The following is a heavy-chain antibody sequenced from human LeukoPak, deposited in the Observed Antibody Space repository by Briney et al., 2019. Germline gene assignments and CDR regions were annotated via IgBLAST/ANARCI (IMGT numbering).Heavy chain of an antibody. D-gene: IGHD2-15*01. CDR2: MNPNSGNT. Sequence: ASVKVSCKASGYTFTSYDINWVRQATGQGLEWMGWMNPNSGNTGYAQKLQGRVTMTRNTSISTAYMELSSLRSEDTAVYYCARGCGGSCYSSGYYGMDVWGQGTTVTVSS. CDR1: GYTFTSYD. CDR3: ARGCGGSCYSSGYYGMDV. V-gene: IGHV1-8*01. J-gene: IGHJ6*02.